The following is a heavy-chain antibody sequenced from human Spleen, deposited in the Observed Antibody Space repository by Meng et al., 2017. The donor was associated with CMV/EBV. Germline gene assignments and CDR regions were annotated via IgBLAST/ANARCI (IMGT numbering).Heavy chain of an antibody. CDR3: ARDLRSLTSIAVGFDP. J-gene: IGHJ5*02. Sequence: FTFHADSMNWVRQAPGKGLEWVSSISSSSSYIYYADSVKGRFTISRDNAKNSLYLQMNRLRAEDTAVYYCARDLRSLTSIAVGFDPWGQGTLVTVSS. CDR1: FTFHADS. CDR2: ISSSSSYI. D-gene: IGHD6-19*01. V-gene: IGHV3-21*01.